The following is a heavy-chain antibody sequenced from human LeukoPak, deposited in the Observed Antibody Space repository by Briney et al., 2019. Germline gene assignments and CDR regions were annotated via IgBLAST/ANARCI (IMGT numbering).Heavy chain of an antibody. D-gene: IGHD3-3*01. CDR3: ARSERKRFLEWSLDYYYGMDV. Sequence: ASVKVSCKASGYTFTSYGISWVRQAPGQGLEWMGWISAYNGNTNYAQKLQGRVTMTTDTSTSTAYMELRSLRSDDTAVYYCARSERKRFLEWSLDYYYGMDVWGQGTTVTVSS. J-gene: IGHJ6*02. V-gene: IGHV1-18*04. CDR2: ISAYNGNT. CDR1: GYTFTSYG.